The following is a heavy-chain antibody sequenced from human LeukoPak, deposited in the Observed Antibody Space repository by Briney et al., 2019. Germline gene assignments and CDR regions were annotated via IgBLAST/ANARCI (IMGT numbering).Heavy chain of an antibody. CDR1: GFTFSSYG. V-gene: IGHV3-30*18. D-gene: IGHD3-22*01. J-gene: IGHJ4*02. CDR3: AKDLSGGVVVITTSGY. Sequence: GRSLRLSCAASGFTFSSYGMHWVRQAPGKGLEWVAVISYDGSNKYYADSVKGRFTISRDNSKNTLYLQMNILRAEDTAVYYCAKDLSGGVVVITTSGYWGQGTLVTVSS. CDR2: ISYDGSNK.